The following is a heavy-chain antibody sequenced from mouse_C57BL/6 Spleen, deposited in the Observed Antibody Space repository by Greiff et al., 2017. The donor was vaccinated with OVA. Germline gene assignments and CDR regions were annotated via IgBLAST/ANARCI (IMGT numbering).Heavy chain of an antibody. J-gene: IGHJ2*01. CDR3: ARGGYGSSFRFDY. V-gene: IGHV1-61*01. CDR1: GYTFTSYW. Sequence: QVQLKQPGAELVRPGSSVKLSCKASGYTFTSYWMDWVKQRPGQGLEWIGNIYPSDSETHYNQKFKDKATLTVDKSSSPAYMQLSSLTSEDSAVYYCARGGYGSSFRFDYWGQGTTLTVSS. CDR2: IYPSDSET. D-gene: IGHD1-1*01.